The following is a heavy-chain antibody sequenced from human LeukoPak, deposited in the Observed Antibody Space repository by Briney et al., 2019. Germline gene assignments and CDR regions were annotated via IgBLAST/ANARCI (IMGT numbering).Heavy chain of an antibody. V-gene: IGHV4-59*08. CDR2: VHYSGST. Sequence: SETLSLTCTVSGGSISNYYWSWIRQSPGKGLEWIGYVHYSGSTKYNPSLKSRVTISVDTSRNQFSLNLSSVTAADTAVYYCARHLSGYDYPLDYWSQGTLVTVSS. CDR3: ARHLSGYDYPLDY. J-gene: IGHJ4*02. CDR1: GGSISNYY. D-gene: IGHD5-12*01.